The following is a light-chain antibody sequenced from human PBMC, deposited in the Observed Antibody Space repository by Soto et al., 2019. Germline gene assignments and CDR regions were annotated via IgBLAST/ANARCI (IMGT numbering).Light chain of an antibody. J-gene: IGKJ5*01. CDR3: QQRSNWQIT. CDR1: QSVSSY. V-gene: IGKV3-11*01. Sequence: EIVLTQSPATLSLSPGERATLSCRASQSVSSYLAWYQQKPGQAPRLLIYDASNRATGIPARFSGSGSGTAFTLTLSSLEPEDFAVYYCQQRSNWQITFGQGTRLEIK. CDR2: DAS.